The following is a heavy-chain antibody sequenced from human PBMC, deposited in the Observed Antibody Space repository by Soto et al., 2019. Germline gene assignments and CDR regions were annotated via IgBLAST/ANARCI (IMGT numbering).Heavy chain of an antibody. Sequence: QVQLQESGPGLVKPSQTLSLTCTVSGDSISRVNYYWSWIRQPPGKGLEWIGYDYYSGSAYYNPSLRSRVTISIDTSRNQFSLQLTSVTAADTAVYYCARKAAMTTHFDSWGQGALVSVS. V-gene: IGHV4-30-4*01. CDR3: ARKAAMTTHFDS. D-gene: IGHD4-4*01. CDR1: GDSISRVNYY. J-gene: IGHJ4*02. CDR2: DYYSGSA.